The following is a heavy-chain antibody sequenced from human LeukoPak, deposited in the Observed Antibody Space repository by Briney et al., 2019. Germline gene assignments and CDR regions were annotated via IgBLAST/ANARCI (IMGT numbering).Heavy chain of an antibody. CDR2: ISGSGGST. Sequence: GGSLRLSCAASGFTFNTYSMSWVRQAPGKGLEWVSAISGSGGSTYYADSVKGRFTISRDNSKNTLYLQMNSLKTEDTAVYYCTTRNPIAVALVWGQGTLVTVSS. CDR1: GFTFNTYS. V-gene: IGHV3-23*01. J-gene: IGHJ4*02. CDR3: TTRNPIAVALV. D-gene: IGHD6-19*01.